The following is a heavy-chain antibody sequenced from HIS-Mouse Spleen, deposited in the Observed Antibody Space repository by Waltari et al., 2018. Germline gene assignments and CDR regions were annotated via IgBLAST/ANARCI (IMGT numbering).Heavy chain of an antibody. CDR2: INHSGST. CDR3: ARGLAARFDY. D-gene: IGHD6-6*01. V-gene: IGHV4-34*01. Sequence: QVQLQQWGAGLLKPSETLSLTCAVYGVSFSGYYWSWIRQPPGKGLEWIGEINHSGSTNYNPSLKSRVTISVDTSKNQFSLKLSSVTAADTAVYYCARGLAARFDYWGQGTLVTVSS. J-gene: IGHJ4*02. CDR1: GVSFSGYY.